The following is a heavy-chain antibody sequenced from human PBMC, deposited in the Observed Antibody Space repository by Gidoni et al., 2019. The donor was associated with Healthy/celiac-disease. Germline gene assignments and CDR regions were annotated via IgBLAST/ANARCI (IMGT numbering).Heavy chain of an antibody. V-gene: IGHV4-59*01. CDR3: DMGGTKVVTFWAFDI. D-gene: IGHD2-21*02. J-gene: IGHJ3*02. CDR2: ISYSGST. CDR1: ACLICSYY. Sequence: QLHLSGPALVKPSESLSLSRPVSACLICSYYWSCIRQPPGKGLEWIGYISYSGSTNYNPSLKSRVTISVDTSKNQFTLKLSYVSAADTAVYYCDMGGTKVVTFWAFDIWGQGTMVTVSS.